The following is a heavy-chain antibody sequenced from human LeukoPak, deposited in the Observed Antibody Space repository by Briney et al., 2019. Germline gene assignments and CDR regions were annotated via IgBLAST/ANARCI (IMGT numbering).Heavy chain of an antibody. CDR3: ASGTTVVTALDY. CDR2: IIPIFGIA. V-gene: IGHV1-69*04. CDR1: GGTFSSYA. Sequence: SVKVSCKASGGTFSSYAISWVRQAPGQGLEWMGRIIPIFGIANYAQKFQGRVTITADKSTSTAYMELNSLRSEDTAVYYCASGTTVVTALDYWGQGTLVTVSS. J-gene: IGHJ4*02. D-gene: IGHD4-23*01.